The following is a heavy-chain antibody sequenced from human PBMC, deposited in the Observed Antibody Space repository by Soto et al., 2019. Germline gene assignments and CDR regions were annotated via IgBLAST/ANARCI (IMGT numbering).Heavy chain of an antibody. D-gene: IGHD2-15*01. CDR1: GGTFSSYA. Sequence: GASVKVSCKASGGTFSSYAISWVRQAPGQGLEWMGGIIPIFGTANYAQKFQGRVTITADESTSTAYMELSSLRSEDTAVYYCARELYCSGGSCYGGSFDYWGQGTLVTVS. V-gene: IGHV1-69*13. CDR3: ARELYCSGGSCYGGSFDY. J-gene: IGHJ4*02. CDR2: IIPIFGTA.